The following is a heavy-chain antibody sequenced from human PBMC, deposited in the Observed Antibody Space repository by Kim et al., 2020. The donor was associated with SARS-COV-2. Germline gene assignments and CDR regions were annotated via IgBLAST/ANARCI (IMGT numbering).Heavy chain of an antibody. V-gene: IGHV3-48*03. CDR3: ARDRPGLFVSPLLDF. CDR1: GFTFSSYE. CDR2: ISSSGSTI. D-gene: IGHD2-21*01. J-gene: IGHJ4*02. Sequence: GGSLRLSCAASGFTFSSYEMNWVRQAPGKGLEWVSYISSSGSTIYYADSVKGRFTISRDKAKNSLYLQMNSLRAEDTAVYYCARDRPGLFVSPLLDFWGRGTLVTVSS.